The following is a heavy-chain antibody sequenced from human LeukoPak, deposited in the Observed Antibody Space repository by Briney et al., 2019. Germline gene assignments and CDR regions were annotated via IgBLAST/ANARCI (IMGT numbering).Heavy chain of an antibody. CDR3: ARDPYSSGWYSP. J-gene: IGHJ5*02. V-gene: IGHV3-7*01. CDR1: GFTLSSYW. CDR2: IKQDGSEK. D-gene: IGHD6-19*01. Sequence: GGSLRLSCAASGFTLSSYWMTWVRQAPGKGLEWVANIKQDGSEKYYVDSVKGRFTISRDNAKNSLYLQMNSLRADDTAVYYCARDPYSSGWYSPWGQGTLVTVSS.